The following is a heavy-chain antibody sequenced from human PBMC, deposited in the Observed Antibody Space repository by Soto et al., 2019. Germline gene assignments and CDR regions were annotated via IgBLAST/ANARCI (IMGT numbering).Heavy chain of an antibody. Sequence: PGGSLRLSCAASGFPFSTYTMNWVRQAPGMGLQWVSSITGGVGGTYYADSVKGRFTISRDNSRNTLYLQMNSLRAEDTAVYYCAKDLLLSYYDILTGLDFCGKGSLVTVSS. D-gene: IGHD3-9*01. CDR3: AKDLLLSYYDILTGLDF. CDR1: GFPFSTYT. V-gene: IGHV3-23*01. J-gene: IGHJ4*02. CDR2: ITGGVGGT.